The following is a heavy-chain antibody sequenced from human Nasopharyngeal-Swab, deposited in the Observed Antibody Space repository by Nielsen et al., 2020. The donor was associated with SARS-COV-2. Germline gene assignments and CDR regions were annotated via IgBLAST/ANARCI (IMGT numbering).Heavy chain of an antibody. D-gene: IGHD6-13*01. CDR2: IYYGGSP. CDR3: ATLSSSWYEYYFDY. J-gene: IGHJ4*02. V-gene: IGHV4-39*01. CDR1: GGSISSSTYY. Sequence: SETLSLTCTVSGGSISSSTYYWAWIRQPPGKGLEWIGSIYYGGSPYYSPSLKSRVTISVDTSKNQFSLKLSSVTAADTAVYYCATLSSSWYEYYFDYWGQGTLVTVSS.